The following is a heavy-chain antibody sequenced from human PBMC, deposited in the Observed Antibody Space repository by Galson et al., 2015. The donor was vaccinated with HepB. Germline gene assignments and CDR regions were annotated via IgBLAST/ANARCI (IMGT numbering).Heavy chain of an antibody. J-gene: IGHJ5*02. D-gene: IGHD4-17*01. V-gene: IGHV5-10-1*01. Sequence: QSGAEVKKPGESLRISCKGSGYRFTDFWIFWVRQMPGKGLEWMGRVDTTDSYADYSPLFQGHVTISADKSINTAYLHWTSLQASDTAMYYCARGIFGDSGSWGQGTLVTVSS. CDR2: VDTTDSYA. CDR3: ARGIFGDSGS. CDR1: GYRFTDFW.